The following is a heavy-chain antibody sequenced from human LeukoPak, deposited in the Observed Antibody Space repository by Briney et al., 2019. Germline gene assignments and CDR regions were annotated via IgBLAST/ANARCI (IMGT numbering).Heavy chain of an antibody. CDR1: GVSFSGYY. CDR3: ARVHRGYSYGHEDY. J-gene: IGHJ4*02. D-gene: IGHD5-18*01. V-gene: IGHV4-34*01. Sequence: SETLSLTCAVYGVSFSGYYWSWIRQPPGKGLEWIGEINHSGSTNYNPSLKRRVTISVDTSKNQFSLKLSSVTAADTAVYYCARVHRGYSYGHEDYWGQGTLVTVSS. CDR2: INHSGST.